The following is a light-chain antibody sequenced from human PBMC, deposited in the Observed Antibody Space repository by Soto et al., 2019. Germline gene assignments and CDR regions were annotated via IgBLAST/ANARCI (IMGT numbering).Light chain of an antibody. CDR3: SSYTTNITPVV. CDR1: SGDIGGYNY. V-gene: IGLV2-14*01. CDR2: EVN. J-gene: IGLJ2*01. Sequence: QSALTQPASVSGSPGQSITISCTGTSGDIGGYNYVSWYQQHPGKAPKLLISEVNNRPSGVSNRFSGSKSGNTASLTISGLQAEDEADYYCSSYTTNITPVVFGGGTKLTVL.